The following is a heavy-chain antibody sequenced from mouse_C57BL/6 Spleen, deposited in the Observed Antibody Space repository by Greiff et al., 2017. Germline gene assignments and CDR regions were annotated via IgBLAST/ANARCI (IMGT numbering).Heavy chain of an antibody. CDR3: DRGYGDYGGYWFAY. Sequence: VQLQQSVAELVRPGASVKLSCTASGFNIKNTYMHWVKQRPEQGLEWIGRIAPANGNPKYAPKFQGTATLTADTSSNTAYRQLSSLTSEDTASDFCDRGYGDYGGYWFAYWGQGTLVTVSA. CDR1: GFNIKNTY. D-gene: IGHD2-4*01. CDR2: IAPANGNP. V-gene: IGHV14-3*01. J-gene: IGHJ3*01.